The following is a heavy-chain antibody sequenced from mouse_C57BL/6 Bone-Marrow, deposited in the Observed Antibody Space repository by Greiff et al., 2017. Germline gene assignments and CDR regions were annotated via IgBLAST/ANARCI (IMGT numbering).Heavy chain of an antibody. Sequence: VKLMQSGPGLVAPSQSLSITCTASGFSLTSYGVDWVRQPPGKGLEWLGVIWGGGSTNYNSALMSRLSISTDNSESQVFLKMNSLRTDDTAMYYCASHYYGSSGGWFAYWGQGTLVTVSA. CDR3: ASHYYGSSGGWFAY. CDR1: GFSLTSYG. J-gene: IGHJ3*01. V-gene: IGHV2-9*01. D-gene: IGHD1-1*01. CDR2: IWGGGST.